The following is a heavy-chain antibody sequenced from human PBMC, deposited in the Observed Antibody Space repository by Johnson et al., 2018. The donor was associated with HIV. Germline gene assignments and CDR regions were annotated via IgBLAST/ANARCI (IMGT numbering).Heavy chain of an antibody. CDR1: GFTVSNYY. CDR3: ARYGYRPEAAFDI. J-gene: IGHJ3*02. Sequence: VQLVESGGGLVQPGGSLRLSCAASGFTVSNYYMTWVRQSHGKGLEWASVIYSGVSTYYADSVTGRFTISRDNAKNSLYLQMNSLRAEDTAVYYCARYGYRPEAAFDIWGQGTMVTVSS. V-gene: IGHV3-66*01. CDR2: IYSGVST. D-gene: IGHD5-24*01.